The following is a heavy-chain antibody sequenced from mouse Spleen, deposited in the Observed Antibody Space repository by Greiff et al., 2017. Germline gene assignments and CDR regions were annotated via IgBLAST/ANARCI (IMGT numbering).Heavy chain of an antibody. CDR3: AKDYSNYGRWFAY. V-gene: IGHV3-2*02. J-gene: IGHJ3*01. D-gene: IGHD2-5*01. Sequence: EVQGVESGPGLVKPSQSLSLTCTVTGYSITSDYAWNWIRQFPGNKLEWMGYISYSGSTSYNPSLKSRISITRDTSKNQFFLKLNSVTTEDTATYYCAKDYSNYGRWFAYWGQGTLVTVSA. CDR1: GYSITSDYA. CDR2: ISYSGST.